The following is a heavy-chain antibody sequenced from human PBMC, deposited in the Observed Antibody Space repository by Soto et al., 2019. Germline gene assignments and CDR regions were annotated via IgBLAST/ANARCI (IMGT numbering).Heavy chain of an antibody. V-gene: IGHV3-7*03. D-gene: IGHD6-19*01. CDR1: GFTFSSYW. CDR2: IKQDGSEK. Sequence: GGSLRLSCAASGFTFSSYWMSWVRQAPGKGLEWVANIKQDGSEKYYVDSVKGRFTISRDNAKNSLYLQMNSLRAEDTAVYYCARDRHGGSGWYGLLVWPAFDYWGQGTLVTVSS. CDR3: ARDRHGGSGWYGLLVWPAFDY. J-gene: IGHJ4*02.